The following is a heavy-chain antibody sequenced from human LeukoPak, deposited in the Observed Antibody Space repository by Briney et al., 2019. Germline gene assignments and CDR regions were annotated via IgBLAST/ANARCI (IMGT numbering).Heavy chain of an antibody. CDR3: AKQSGPGLLVAFDI. D-gene: IGHD2-15*01. J-gene: IGHJ3*02. V-gene: IGHV3-23*01. Sequence: PGASLRLSCAASGFTFSSYAMSWVRQAPGKGLERGSAISGSGGSTYYADSVKGRFTISRDNSKNTLYLQMNSLRAEDTAVYYCAKQSGPGLLVAFDIWGQGTMVTVSS. CDR1: GFTFSSYA. CDR2: ISGSGGST.